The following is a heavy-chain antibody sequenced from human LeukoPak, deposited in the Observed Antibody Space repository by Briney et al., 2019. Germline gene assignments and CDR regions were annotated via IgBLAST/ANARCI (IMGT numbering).Heavy chain of an antibody. CDR1: GGTFSSYA. CDR2: IIPIFGTA. J-gene: IGHJ5*02. D-gene: IGHD2-8*01. V-gene: IGHV1-69*13. CDR3: ARGRDCINGVCFRYNWFDP. Sequence: ASVKVSCKASGGTFSSYAISWVRQAPGQGLEWMGGIIPIFGTANYAQKFQGRVTITADESTSTAYMELSSLRSEDTAVYYCARGRDCINGVCFRYNWFDPWGQGTLVTVSS.